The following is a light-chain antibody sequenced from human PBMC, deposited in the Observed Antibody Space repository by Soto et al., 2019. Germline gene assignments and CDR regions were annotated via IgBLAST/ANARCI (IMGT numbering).Light chain of an antibody. V-gene: IGLV1-44*01. CDR2: GDT. CDR1: SSNIGGNT. Sequence: QPVLTQPPSASGTPGQRVTISCSGSSSNIGGNTVNWYQQLPGTAPKLLIHGDTLRPSGVPDRFSGSKSGTSASLAISGLQSEDEAEYYCATWDDSLNGVLFGGGTKVTVL. CDR3: ATWDDSLNGVL. J-gene: IGLJ2*01.